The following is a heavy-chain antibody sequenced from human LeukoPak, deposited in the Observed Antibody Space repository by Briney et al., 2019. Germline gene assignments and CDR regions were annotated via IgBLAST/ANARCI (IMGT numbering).Heavy chain of an antibody. CDR2: IYTRGST. CDR1: GGSISSYY. CDR3: ARLGSSWYRQYWFDP. V-gene: IGHV4-4*07. J-gene: IGHJ5*02. D-gene: IGHD6-13*01. Sequence: SETLSLTCTVSGGSISSYYWSWIRQPAGKGLEWIGRIYTRGSTNYNPSLKSRVTMSVDTSKNQFSLKLSSVTAADTAVYYCARLGSSWYRQYWFDPWGQGTLVTVSS.